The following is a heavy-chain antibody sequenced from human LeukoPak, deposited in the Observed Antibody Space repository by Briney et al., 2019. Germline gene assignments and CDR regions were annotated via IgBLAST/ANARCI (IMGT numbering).Heavy chain of an antibody. J-gene: IGHJ4*02. CDR3: ARALWFGEYSASDY. CDR2: INPSGGST. CDR1: GYTFTSYY. D-gene: IGHD3-10*01. V-gene: IGHV1-46*01. Sequence: ASVNVSCKASGYTFTSYYMHWLRQPPGQGLEWMGIINPSGGSTSYAQKFQGRVTMTRDTSTSTVYMELSSLRSEDTAVYYCARALWFGEYSASDYWGQGTLVTVSS.